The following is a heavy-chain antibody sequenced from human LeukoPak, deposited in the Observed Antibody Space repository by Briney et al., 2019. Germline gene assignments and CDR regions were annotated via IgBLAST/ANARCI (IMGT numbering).Heavy chain of an antibody. CDR1: GGSISSSNW. CDR2: IYHSGST. J-gene: IGHJ4*02. V-gene: IGHV4-4*02. CDR3: ARSLLYCSGGSCYS. Sequence: PSETLSLTCAVSGGSISSSNWWSWVRQPPGKGLEWIGEIYHSGSTNYNPSLKSRVTISVDKSKNQFSLKLSSVTAADTAVYYCARSLLYCSGGSCYSWGQGTLVTVSS. D-gene: IGHD2-15*01.